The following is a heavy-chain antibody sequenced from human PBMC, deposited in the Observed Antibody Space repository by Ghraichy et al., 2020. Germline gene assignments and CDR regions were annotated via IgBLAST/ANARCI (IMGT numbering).Heavy chain of an antibody. D-gene: IGHD3-3*01. CDR1: GFTFSSYA. J-gene: IGHJ4*02. CDR2: ISYDGSNK. V-gene: IGHV3-30*04. Sequence: GGPLRLSCAASGFTFSSYAMHWVRQAPGKGLEWVAVISYDGSNKYYADSVKGRFTISRDNSNNTLYLQMNSLRAEDTAVYYCARPGDFWSGVGIYDFDYWGQETLVTGSS. CDR3: ARPGDFWSGVGIYDFDY.